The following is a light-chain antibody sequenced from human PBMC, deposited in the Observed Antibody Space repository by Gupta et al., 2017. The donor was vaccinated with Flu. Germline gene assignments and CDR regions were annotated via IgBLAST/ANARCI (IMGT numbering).Light chain of an antibody. J-gene: IGKJ1*01. Sequence: VLTQSPVALSVSLGQSATLSCRASQGIGDKLAWYQEKPGQAPRLLIYGASTRATGIPARFSGSGSGTDFTLTISSLQSDDFAIYYCQQYDDWPPWTFGQGTRIEIK. V-gene: IGKV3-15*01. CDR1: QGIGDK. CDR3: QQYDDWPPWT. CDR2: GAS.